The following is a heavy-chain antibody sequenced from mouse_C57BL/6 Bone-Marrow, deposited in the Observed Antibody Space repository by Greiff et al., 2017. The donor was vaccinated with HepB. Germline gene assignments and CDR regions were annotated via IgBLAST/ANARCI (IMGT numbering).Heavy chain of an antibody. J-gene: IGHJ3*01. V-gene: IGHV1-81*01. CDR1: GYTFTSYG. CDR3: ARGGATWFAY. CDR2: IYPRSGNT. Sequence: VQLQESGAELARPGASVKLSCKASGYTFTSYGISWVKQRTGQGLEWIGEIYPRSGNTYYNEKFKGKATLTADKSSSTAYMELRSLTSEDSAVYFWARGGATWFAYWGQGTLVTVSA.